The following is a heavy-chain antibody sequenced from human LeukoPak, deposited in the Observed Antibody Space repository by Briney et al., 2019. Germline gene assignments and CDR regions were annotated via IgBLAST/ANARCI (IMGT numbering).Heavy chain of an antibody. Sequence: PGGSLRLSCAASGFTFSSYAMSWVRQAPGKGLEWVSGISGGGGSTYYAGSVKGRFTVSRDNSKNTLYLQMNSLRAEDTAVYYCAKVTDRQFDYWGRGTLVTVSS. J-gene: IGHJ4*02. CDR1: GFTFSSYA. CDR2: ISGGGGST. V-gene: IGHV3-23*01. CDR3: AKVTDRQFDY.